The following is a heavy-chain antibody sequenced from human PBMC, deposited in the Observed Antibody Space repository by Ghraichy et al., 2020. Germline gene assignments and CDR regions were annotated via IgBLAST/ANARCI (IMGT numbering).Heavy chain of an antibody. CDR2: INHSGST. V-gene: IGHV4-34*01. D-gene: IGHD3-10*01. CDR1: GGSFSGYY. Sequence: SQTLSLTCAVYGGSFSGYYWSWIHQPPGKGLEWIGEINHSGSTNYNPSLKSRVTISVDTSKNQFSLKLSSVTAADTAVYYCARGRGVRGVIVDYWGQGTLVTVSS. J-gene: IGHJ4*02. CDR3: ARGRGVRGVIVDY.